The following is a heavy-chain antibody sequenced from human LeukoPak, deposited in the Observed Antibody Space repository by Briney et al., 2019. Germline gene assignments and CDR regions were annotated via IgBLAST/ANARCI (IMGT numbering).Heavy chain of an antibody. CDR2: IRNDGSNE. D-gene: IGHD3-10*01. V-gene: IGHV3-30*02. J-gene: IGHJ4*02. CDR3: AKDPYIALSGTGRGVPEH. CDR1: GFTFSNYG. Sequence: PGGSLRLSCAASGFTFSNYGIHWVRQAPGKGLEWVAFIRNDGSNEYYADSVKGRFTISRDNSKNTLYLQMNGLRDEDTAVYYCAKDPYIALSGTGRGVPEHWGQGSLVTVSS.